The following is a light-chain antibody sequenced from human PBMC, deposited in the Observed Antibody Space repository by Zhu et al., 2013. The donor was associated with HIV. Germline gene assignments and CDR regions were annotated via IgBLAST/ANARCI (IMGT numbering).Light chain of an antibody. V-gene: IGKV1-17*01. CDR2: AAS. J-gene: IGKJ3*01. CDR1: QVIRND. CDR3: QQSGGYPLT. Sequence: DIQMTQSPSSLSASVGDRVIITCRASQVIRNDLGWFQQKPGKAPKRLIYAASNLHSGVPSRFSGSGSGTEFTLTISSLQPEDFAVYYCQQSGGYPLTFGPGTKLDVE.